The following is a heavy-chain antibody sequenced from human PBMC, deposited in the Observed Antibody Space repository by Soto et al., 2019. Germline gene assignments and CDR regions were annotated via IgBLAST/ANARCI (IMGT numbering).Heavy chain of an antibody. V-gene: IGHV3-30*03. D-gene: IGHD3-9*01. CDR2: ISHDGLNI. CDR1: GFTFSSYA. J-gene: IGHJ4*02. CDR3: ARGEELRYFDWLTPGSL. Sequence: GGSLRLSCAASGFTFSSYAMHWVRQAPDKGLEWVAVISHDGLNIDYADSVKGRFTISRDIFKDTLYLQMNSLRIEDTAVYYCARGEELRYFDWLTPGSLWGQGTSVTVSS.